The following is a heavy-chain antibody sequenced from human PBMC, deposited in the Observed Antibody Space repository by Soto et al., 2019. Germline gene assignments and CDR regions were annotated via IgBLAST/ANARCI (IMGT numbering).Heavy chain of an antibody. CDR1: GFTFSSYG. J-gene: IGHJ4*02. D-gene: IGHD3-22*01. Sequence: GGSLRLSCAASGFTFSSYGMHWVRQAPGKGLEWVAVISYDGSNKYYADSVKGRFTISRDNSKNTLYLQMNSLRAEHTALYYRAKDSYYYDRSGSFDYCGQGTLVTVLS. CDR2: ISYDGSNK. CDR3: AKDSYYYDRSGSFDY. V-gene: IGHV3-30*18.